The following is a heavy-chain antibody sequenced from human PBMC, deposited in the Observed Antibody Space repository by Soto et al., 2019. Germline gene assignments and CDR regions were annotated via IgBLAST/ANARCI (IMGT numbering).Heavy chain of an antibody. D-gene: IGHD1-26*01. CDR1: GYTFTSYG. Sequence: ASVKVSCKASGYTFTSYGISWVRQAPGQGLEWMGWISAYNGNTNYAQKLQGRVTMTTDTSTSTAYMELRSLRSDDTAVYYCARDVALVGATPRGLAYWGQGTLVTVSS. V-gene: IGHV1-18*01. CDR3: ARDVALVGATPRGLAY. CDR2: ISAYNGNT. J-gene: IGHJ4*02.